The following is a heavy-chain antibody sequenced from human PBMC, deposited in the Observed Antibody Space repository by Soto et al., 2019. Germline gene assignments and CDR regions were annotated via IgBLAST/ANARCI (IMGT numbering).Heavy chain of an antibody. J-gene: IGHJ6*02. CDR2: IYYSGST. CDR1: GGSISSGGYY. Sequence: SETLSLTCTVSGGSISSGGYYWSWIRQHPGKGLEWIGYIYYSGSTYYNPSLKSRVTISVDTSKNQFSLKLSSVTAADTAVYYCARDRKVRGVIILGHVAYGMDVWGQGTTVTVSS. CDR3: ARDRKVRGVIILGHVAYGMDV. V-gene: IGHV4-31*03. D-gene: IGHD3-10*01.